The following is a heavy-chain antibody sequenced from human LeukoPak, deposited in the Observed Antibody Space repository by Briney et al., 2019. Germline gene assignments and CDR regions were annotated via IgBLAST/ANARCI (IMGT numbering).Heavy chain of an antibody. CDR3: ARVSTGFNYGSEFDY. CDR2: IVPMLGPA. J-gene: IGHJ4*02. Sequence: EASAKVSCKASGVTFNTFAVAWVRQAPGQGLEWMGIIVPMLGPANSAQRFRGRVTITADQSTSTAYMELSSLRSEDTAVYYCARVSTGFNYGSEFDYWGQGTLVTVTS. CDR1: GVTFNTFA. D-gene: IGHD5-18*01. V-gene: IGHV1-69*11.